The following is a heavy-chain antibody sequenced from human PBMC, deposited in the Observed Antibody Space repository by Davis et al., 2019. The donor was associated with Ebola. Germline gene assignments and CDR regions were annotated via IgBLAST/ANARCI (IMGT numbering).Heavy chain of an antibody. D-gene: IGHD4-23*01. CDR3: ARDLNTGGNYY. J-gene: IGHJ4*02. V-gene: IGHV3-74*01. CDR2: INSDGSST. Sequence: HTGGSLRLSCAASGFTFSSYWMHWVRQAPGKGLVWVSRINSDGSSTSYADSVKGRFTISRDNTKNSVYLQMNSLRVEDTAMYYCARDLNTGGNYYWGQGTLVIVSS. CDR1: GFTFSSYW.